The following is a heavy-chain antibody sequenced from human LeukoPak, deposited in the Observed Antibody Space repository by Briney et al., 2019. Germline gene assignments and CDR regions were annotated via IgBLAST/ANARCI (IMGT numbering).Heavy chain of an antibody. CDR2: IYYSGST. V-gene: IGHV4-31*03. CDR3: ASSLRRGLRSPFPSDY. Sequence: SETLSLTCTVSGGSISSGGYYWSWIRQHPGKGLEWIGYIYYSGSTYYNPSLESRVTISVDTSKNQFSLKLSSVTAADTAVYYCASSLRRGLRSPFPSDYWGQGTLVTVSS. J-gene: IGHJ4*02. D-gene: IGHD3-16*01. CDR1: GGSISSGGYY.